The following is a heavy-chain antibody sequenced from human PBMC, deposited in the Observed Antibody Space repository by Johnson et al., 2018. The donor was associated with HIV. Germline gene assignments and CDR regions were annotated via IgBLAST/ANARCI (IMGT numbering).Heavy chain of an antibody. CDR3: AKATTGSDAFDI. J-gene: IGHJ3*02. V-gene: IGHV3-11*04. D-gene: IGHD1-1*01. CDR1: GFTFSDYY. Sequence: QVQLVESGGGLVKPGGSLRLSCAASGFTFSDYYMTWIRQAPGKGLEWVSYISSSGSTIYYADSVKGRFTISRDNSKNTLYLQMNSLRAEDTAVYYCAKATTGSDAFDIWGQGTMVTVSS. CDR2: ISSSGSTI.